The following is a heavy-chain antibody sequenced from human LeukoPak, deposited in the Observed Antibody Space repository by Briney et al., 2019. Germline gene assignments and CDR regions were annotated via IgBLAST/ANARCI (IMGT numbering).Heavy chain of an antibody. CDR1: GASISSSSYY. D-gene: IGHD1-26*01. Sequence: SETLSLTCTGSGASISSSSYYWGWIRQPPGKGLEWIGNIYYSGSTYYNPSLKSRVTISVDSSKNQFSLKLSSVTAADTAVYYCARQGEGGRAFDIWGQGTMVTVSS. CDR3: ARQGEGGRAFDI. V-gene: IGHV4-39*01. J-gene: IGHJ3*02. CDR2: IYYSGST.